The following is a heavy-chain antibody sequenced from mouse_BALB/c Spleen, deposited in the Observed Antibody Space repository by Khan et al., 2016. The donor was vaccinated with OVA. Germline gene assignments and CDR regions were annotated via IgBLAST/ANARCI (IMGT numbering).Heavy chain of an antibody. J-gene: IGHJ3*01. Sequence: EVQRVQSGGDLVKPGGSLKLSCAASGFTFSSYCMSWVRQTPDKGLEWVATTSSGGDYTYYPDNVKGRFTITRDNAKNTPYLLMSSLKSEDKADYYCACLLTVSFADWGQGALVTVTA. D-gene: IGHD4-1*01. CDR2: TSSGGDYT. CDR3: ACLLTVSFAD. CDR1: GFTFSSYC. V-gene: IGHV5-6*01.